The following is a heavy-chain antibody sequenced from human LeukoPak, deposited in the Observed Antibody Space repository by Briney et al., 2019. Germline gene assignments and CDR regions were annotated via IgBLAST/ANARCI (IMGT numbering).Heavy chain of an antibody. V-gene: IGHV4-59*01. Sequence: SETLSLTCTVSGASINSYYWTWIRQPPGKGLEWIGYIYYTGSTNYSPSLKSRVSISIDPSKNQFSLKLTSVTAADTAVYYCARDPTYWGQGILVTVSS. CDR3: ARDPTY. CDR2: IYYTGST. J-gene: IGHJ4*02. CDR1: GASINSYY.